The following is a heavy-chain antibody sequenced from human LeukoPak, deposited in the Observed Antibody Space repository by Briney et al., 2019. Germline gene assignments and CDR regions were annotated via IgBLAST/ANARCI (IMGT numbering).Heavy chain of an antibody. J-gene: IGHJ4*02. CDR3: ARRLSSVGAFDY. D-gene: IGHD1-26*01. V-gene: IGHV4-34*01. Sequence: RPSETLSLTCAVYGGSFSGYYRSWIRQPPGKGLEWIGEINHSGSTNYNPSLKSRVTISVDTSKNQFSLKLSSVTAADTAVYYCARRLSSVGAFDYWGQGTLVTVSS. CDR2: INHSGST. CDR1: GGSFSGYY.